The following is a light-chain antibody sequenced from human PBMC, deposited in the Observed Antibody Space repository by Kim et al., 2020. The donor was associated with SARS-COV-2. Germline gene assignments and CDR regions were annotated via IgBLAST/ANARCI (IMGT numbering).Light chain of an antibody. Sequence: AIRMTQSPSSLSASTGDRVTISCRASQGVGTYLAWYQQTPGKAPKLLIYGASTLQGGVPSRFSGSGSGSDFTLTISCLQSEDFATYYCQQYYDYPLSFGGGTKVDIK. CDR3: QQYYDYPLS. J-gene: IGKJ4*01. CDR1: QGVGTY. V-gene: IGKV1-8*01. CDR2: GAS.